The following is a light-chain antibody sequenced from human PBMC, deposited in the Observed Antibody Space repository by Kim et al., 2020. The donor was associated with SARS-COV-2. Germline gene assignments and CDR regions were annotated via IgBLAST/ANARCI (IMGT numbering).Light chain of an antibody. J-gene: IGKJ2*01. CDR3: QQYIYSPYT. CDR1: QIVNSDY. V-gene: IGKV3-20*01. CDR2: GTS. Sequence: EIVLTQSPGTLSLFPGERVTLSCRASQIVNSDYLAWYQQKLGQAPRLLIYGTSRRATGIPDRFSGGGSGTDFTLTISRLEPEDFAVYYCQQYIYSPYTFGQGTKLEIK.